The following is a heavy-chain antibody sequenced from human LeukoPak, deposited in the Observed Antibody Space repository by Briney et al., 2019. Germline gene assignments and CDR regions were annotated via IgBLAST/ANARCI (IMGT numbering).Heavy chain of an antibody. V-gene: IGHV4-59*12. J-gene: IGHJ4*02. CDR2: IYYSGST. Sequence: SETLSLTCTVSGYSISSGYYWSWIRQPPGKGLEWIGYIYYSGSTNYNPSLKSRVTISVDTSKNQFSLKLSSVTAADTAVYYCARDFGWYREQDYWGQGTLVTVSS. CDR1: GYSISSGYY. CDR3: ARDFGWYREQDY. D-gene: IGHD6-19*01.